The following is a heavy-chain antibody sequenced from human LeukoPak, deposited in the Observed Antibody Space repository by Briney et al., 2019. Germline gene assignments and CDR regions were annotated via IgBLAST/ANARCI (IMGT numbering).Heavy chain of an antibody. Sequence: KPSETLSLTCTVSGGSINNYYWSWIRQPAGKGLEWIGRIYSSGSANYNPSLKSRVTMSVDTSKNQFSLKLSSVTAADTAVYYCARGWGYYGSGSFVIWGQGTMVTVSS. CDR2: IYSSGSA. CDR3: ARGWGYYGSGSFVI. V-gene: IGHV4-4*07. D-gene: IGHD3-10*01. CDR1: GGSINNYY. J-gene: IGHJ3*02.